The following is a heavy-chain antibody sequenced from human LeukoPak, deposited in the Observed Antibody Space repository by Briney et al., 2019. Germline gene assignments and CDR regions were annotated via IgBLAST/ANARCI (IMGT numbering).Heavy chain of an antibody. CDR2: IYPRDSDN. V-gene: IGHV5-51*01. CDR3: ARHGAYYYDSSGSADY. J-gene: IGHJ4*02. D-gene: IGHD3-22*01. Sequence: EALMISCKGSGYSFTSYWIGWVRQMPGKGLERMGIIYPRDSDNRYSTSFPGQVTITADHSISTAYLPWSSLNASVTAMYYCARHGAYYYDSSGSADYWGQGTLVTVSS. CDR1: GYSFTSYW.